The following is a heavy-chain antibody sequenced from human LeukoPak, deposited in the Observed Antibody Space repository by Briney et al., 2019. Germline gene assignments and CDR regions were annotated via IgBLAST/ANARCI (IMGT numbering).Heavy chain of an antibody. CDR1: GFTFDDYG. CDR2: INWDGGST. CDR3: ARTKQQLVLDAFDI. D-gene: IGHD6-13*01. V-gene: IGHV3-20*04. J-gene: IGHJ3*02. Sequence: PGGSLRLSCAASGFTFDDYGMGWVRQAPGKGLEWVSGINWDGGSTGYADSVKGRFTISRDNAKNSLYPQMNSLRAEDTALYYCARTKQQLVLDAFDIWGQGTMVTVSS.